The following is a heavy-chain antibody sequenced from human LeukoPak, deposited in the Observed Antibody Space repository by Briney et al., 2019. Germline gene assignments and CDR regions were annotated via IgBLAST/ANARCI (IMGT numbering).Heavy chain of an antibody. Sequence: WRSLRLSCAASGFTFSSYAMHWVRQAPGKGLELVAVISYDGSNKYYADSVKGRFTISRDNSKNTLYLQMNSLRDEDTAVCYCARARGWEYDYWGQGTLVTVSS. CDR3: ARARGWEYDY. D-gene: IGHD1-26*01. CDR1: GFTFSSYA. V-gene: IGHV3-30*04. J-gene: IGHJ4*02. CDR2: ISYDGSNK.